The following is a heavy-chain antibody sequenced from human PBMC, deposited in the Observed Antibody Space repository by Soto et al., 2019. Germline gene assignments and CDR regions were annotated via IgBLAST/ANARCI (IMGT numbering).Heavy chain of an antibody. V-gene: IGHV4-30-2*01. CDR3: ARVPDR. D-gene: IGHD2-2*01. CDR1: GGSISSGGYS. Sequence: QLQLQEYGSGLVKPAQTLSLTCAVSGGSISSGGYSWGWSRQPPGKGLEWIGYIYHSGSTSYNQSLKSRAAITVDRSKNQFSLKLSSVTAAVTAVYYCARVPDRGVQVTLVTVGS. CDR2: IYHSGST. J-gene: IGHJ5*02.